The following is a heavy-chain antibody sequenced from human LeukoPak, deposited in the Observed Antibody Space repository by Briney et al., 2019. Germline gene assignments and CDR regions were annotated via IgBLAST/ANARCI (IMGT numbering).Heavy chain of an antibody. CDR1: GDSVSNSSAA. Sequence: SQTLSLTCAISGDSVSNSSAAWNWIRQSPSRGLEWLVRTYYRSKWSNDYAVSVKSRITINPDTSKNQFSLQLSSVTPDDTAVYYCARDRGGGWYFGYWGQGTLVTVSS. CDR3: ARDRGGGWYFGY. J-gene: IGHJ4*02. CDR2: TYYRSKWSN. V-gene: IGHV6-1*01. D-gene: IGHD6-19*01.